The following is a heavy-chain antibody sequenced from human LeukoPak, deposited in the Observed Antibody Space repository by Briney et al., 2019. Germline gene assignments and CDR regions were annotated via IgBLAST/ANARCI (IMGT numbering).Heavy chain of an antibody. CDR1: GFTFSSYS. Sequence: PGGSLRLSCAASGFTFSSYSMNWVRQAPGKGLEWVSSISSSSSYIYYADSVKGRLTISRDNAKNSLYLQMNSLRAEDTAVYYCAVYCSGGSCRFDYWGQGTLVTVSS. V-gene: IGHV3-21*01. CDR2: ISSSSSYI. J-gene: IGHJ4*02. CDR3: AVYCSGGSCRFDY. D-gene: IGHD2-15*01.